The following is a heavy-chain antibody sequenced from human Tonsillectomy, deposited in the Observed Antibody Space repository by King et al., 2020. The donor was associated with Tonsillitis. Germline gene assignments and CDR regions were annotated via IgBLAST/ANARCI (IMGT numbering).Heavy chain of an antibody. D-gene: IGHD6-13*01. J-gene: IGHJ5*02. CDR1: GGSFSGYY. Sequence: VQLQQWGAGLLKPSETLSLTCAVYGGSFSGYYWSWIRQPPGKGLEWIGEINHSGSTNYNPSLKSRVTISVDTSKNQFSLKLSSVTAAGTAVYYCAREPGIAAAGDWFDPWGQGTLVTVSS. CDR3: AREPGIAAAGDWFDP. CDR2: INHSGST. V-gene: IGHV4-34*01.